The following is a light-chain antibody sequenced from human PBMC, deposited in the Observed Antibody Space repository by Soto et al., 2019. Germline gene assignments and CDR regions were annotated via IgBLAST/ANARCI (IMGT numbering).Light chain of an antibody. CDR3: QEYGSSPLT. Sequence: EIVLTQSPGTLSLSPGERATLSCRASQSVSSSYLAWYQQKPGQAPRLLIYGASSRATGIPDRFSGSGSGTDFTLPISRLEPDDFAVYYCQEYGSSPLTFGQGTRLEIK. CDR2: GAS. J-gene: IGKJ5*01. V-gene: IGKV3-20*01. CDR1: QSVSSSY.